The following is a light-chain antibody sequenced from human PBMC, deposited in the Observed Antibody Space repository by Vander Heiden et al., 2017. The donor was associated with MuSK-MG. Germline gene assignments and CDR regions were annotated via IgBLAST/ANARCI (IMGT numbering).Light chain of an antibody. J-gene: IGKJ2*01. V-gene: IGKV2-30*01. Sequence: DAVMTQSPGARPVTLGQLASISCRSSQSLVYSDGNIYLNCFQPRPGQSPRRLIYKLSNRDSPVPDRFSGSGSGTDFTLKISSVAAEDVGVYYCRLGTHWPYTFGQWTKLEIK. CDR1: QSLVYSDGNIY. CDR2: KLS. CDR3: RLGTHWPYT.